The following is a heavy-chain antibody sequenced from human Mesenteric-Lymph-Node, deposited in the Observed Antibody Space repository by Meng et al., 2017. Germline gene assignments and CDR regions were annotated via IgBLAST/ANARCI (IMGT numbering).Heavy chain of an antibody. CDR2: MNPNSGNT. V-gene: IGHV1-8*03. CDR3: AILVRGSHMDV. J-gene: IGHJ6*02. D-gene: IGHD3-10*01. CDR1: GYTFTTYD. Sequence: ASVKVSCKASGYTFTTYDINWVRQATGQGLEWMGWMNPNSGNTGYAQKFQGRVTITRNTSISTAYMELRSLRSDDTAVYYCAILVRGSHMDVWGQGTTVTVSS.